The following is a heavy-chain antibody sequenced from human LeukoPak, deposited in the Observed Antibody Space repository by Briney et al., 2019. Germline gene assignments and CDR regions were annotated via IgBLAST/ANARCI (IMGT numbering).Heavy chain of an antibody. CDR2: ISSSGNYL. D-gene: IGHD3-3*01. V-gene: IGHV3-21*04. CDR1: GFTFSFYS. J-gene: IGHJ3*02. CDR3: AKGVLPSGSFGVVITYDAFDI. Sequence: GGSLKLSCAASGFTFSFYSMHWVRQSPGKGLEWVACISSSGNYLYYADSVKGRFIISRDDDKNSLHLQMNSLRAEDTALYYCAKGVLPSGSFGVVITYDAFDIWGQGTMVTVSS.